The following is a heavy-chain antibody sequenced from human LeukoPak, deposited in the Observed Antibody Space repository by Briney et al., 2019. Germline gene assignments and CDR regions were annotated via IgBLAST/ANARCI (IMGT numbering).Heavy chain of an antibody. J-gene: IGHJ5*02. CDR1: GYSFTSYW. D-gene: IGHD6-13*01. CDR2: IYPGDSDT. V-gene: IGHV5-51*01. CDR3: ARHGGIAAAGTFGFDP. Sequence: GESLKISCKGSGYSFTSYWIGWVRQMPGKGLEGMGIIYPGDSDTRCSPSFQGQVTISADKSISTAYLQWSSLKASDTAMYYCARHGGIAAAGTFGFDPWGQGTLVTVSS.